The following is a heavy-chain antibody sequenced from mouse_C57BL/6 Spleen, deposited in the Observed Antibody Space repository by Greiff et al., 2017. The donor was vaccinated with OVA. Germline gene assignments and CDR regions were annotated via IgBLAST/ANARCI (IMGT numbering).Heavy chain of an antibody. CDR3: ARYSNYRFAY. V-gene: IGHV1-18*01. CDR2: INPNNGGT. CDR1: GYTFTDYN. Sequence: EVKLQESGPELVKPGASVKIPCKASGYTFTDYNMDWVKQSHGKSLEWIGDINPNNGGTIYNQKFKGKATLTVDKSSSTAYMELRSLTSEDTAVYYCARYSNYRFAYWGQGTLVTVSA. J-gene: IGHJ3*01. D-gene: IGHD2-5*01.